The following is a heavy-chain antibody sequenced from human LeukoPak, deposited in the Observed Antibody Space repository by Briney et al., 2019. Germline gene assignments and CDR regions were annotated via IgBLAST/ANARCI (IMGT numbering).Heavy chain of an antibody. Sequence: SETLSLTCTVSVGSISSYYWSWIRQPAGKGLEWIGRIYTSGSTNYNPSLKSRVTMSVDTSKNQFSLKLSSVTAADTAVYYCARDCGRCGGDSFDYWGQGTLVTVSS. J-gene: IGHJ4*02. D-gene: IGHD2-21*01. CDR2: IYTSGST. V-gene: IGHV4-4*07. CDR1: VGSISSYY. CDR3: ARDCGRCGGDSFDY.